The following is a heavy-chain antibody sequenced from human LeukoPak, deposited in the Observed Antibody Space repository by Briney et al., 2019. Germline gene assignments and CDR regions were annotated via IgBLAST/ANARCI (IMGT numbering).Heavy chain of an antibody. Sequence: GGSLRLSCAASGFTFSNYAMSWVRQAPGKGLEWVSGISGSGGSTYYADSVKGRFTISRDNSKNTLYLQMNSLRAEDTAVYYCAKGSYGAFDIWGQGTMVTVSS. CDR1: GFTFSNYA. D-gene: IGHD1-26*01. V-gene: IGHV3-23*01. CDR2: ISGSGGST. J-gene: IGHJ3*02. CDR3: AKGSYGAFDI.